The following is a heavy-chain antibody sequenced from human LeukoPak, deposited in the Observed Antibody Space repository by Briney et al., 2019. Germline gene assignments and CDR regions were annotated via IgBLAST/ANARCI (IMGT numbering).Heavy chain of an antibody. CDR1: GGSISSGGYY. V-gene: IGHV4-31*03. CDR3: ARVLDSSGYYYHYFDY. CDR2: IYYSGST. J-gene: IGHJ4*02. Sequence: TLSLTRTVSGGSISSGGYYWSWIRQHPGKGLEWIGYIYYSGSTYYNPSLKSRVTISVDTSKNQFSLKLSSVTAADTAVYYCARVLDSSGYYYHYFDYWGQGTLVTVSS. D-gene: IGHD3-22*01.